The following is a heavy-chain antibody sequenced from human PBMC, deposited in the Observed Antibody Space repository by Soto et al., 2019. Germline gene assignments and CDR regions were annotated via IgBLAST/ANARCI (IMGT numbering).Heavy chain of an antibody. V-gene: IGHV1-69*13. CDR1: GGTFSSYA. CDR2: IIPIFGTA. Sequence: GASVKVSCKASGGTFSSYAISWVRQAPGQGLEWMGGIIPIFGTANYAQKFQGRVTITADESTSTAYMELSSLRSEDTAVYYCASSYYYGSGTRDSNGMDVWGQGTTVTVSS. D-gene: IGHD3-10*01. J-gene: IGHJ6*02. CDR3: ASSYYYGSGTRDSNGMDV.